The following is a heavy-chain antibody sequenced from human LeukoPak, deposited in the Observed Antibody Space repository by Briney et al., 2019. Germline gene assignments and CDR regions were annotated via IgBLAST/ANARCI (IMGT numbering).Heavy chain of an antibody. CDR3: AKHCSGYCNAASEKRFDP. CDR1: GFTFSSYS. D-gene: IGHD2-2*03. CDR2: IGSNSVPT. V-gene: IGHV3-23*01. Sequence: GGSPRLSCAASGFTFSSYSMNWVRQAPGKGLEWVSGIGSNSVPTVYADSVKGRFTISRDNSKSTLYLQMDSLRVEDTAVYYCAKHCSGYCNAASEKRFDPWGQGTLVTVSS. J-gene: IGHJ5*02.